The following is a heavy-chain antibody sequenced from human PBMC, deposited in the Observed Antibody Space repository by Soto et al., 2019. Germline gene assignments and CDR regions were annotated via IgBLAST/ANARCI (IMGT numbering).Heavy chain of an antibody. CDR3: ARDRAVYYDSSGRFDY. D-gene: IGHD3-22*01. CDR2: IYYSGST. J-gene: IGHJ4*02. V-gene: IGHV4-31*03. CDR1: GGSISSGGYY. Sequence: ASETLSLTCTVSGGSISSGGYYWSWIRQHPGKGLEWIGYIYYSGSTYYNPSLKSRVTISVDTSKNQFSLKLSSVTAADTAVYYCARDRAVYYDSSGRFDYWGQGTLVTVSS.